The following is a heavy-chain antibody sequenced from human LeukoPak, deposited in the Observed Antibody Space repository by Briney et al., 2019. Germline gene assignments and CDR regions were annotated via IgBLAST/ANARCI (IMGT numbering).Heavy chain of an antibody. Sequence: PGGSLRLSCAVSGFIFSNYAMNWVRQAPGKGLEWVSVIYSGGSTYYADSVKGRFTISRDNSKNTLYLQINSLRAEDTAVYYCASSSVYSDREDYWAPGPLVTVSS. CDR2: IYSGGST. J-gene: IGHJ4*02. CDR3: ASSSVYSDREDY. CDR1: GFIFSNYA. V-gene: IGHV3-53*01. D-gene: IGHD5/OR15-5a*01.